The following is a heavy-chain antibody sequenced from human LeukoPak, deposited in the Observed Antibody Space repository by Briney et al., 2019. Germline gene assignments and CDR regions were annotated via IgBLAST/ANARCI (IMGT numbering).Heavy chain of an antibody. J-gene: IGHJ4*02. CDR1: GFTFSSYA. Sequence: GGTLRLSCAASGFTFSSYAMSWVRQAPGKGLEWVSAISGSGGSTYYADSVKGRFTISRDNSKNTLYLQMNSLRAEDTAVYYCAKGPYSSGWYFEPRIKPYYFDYWGQGTLVTVSS. V-gene: IGHV3-23*01. CDR2: ISGSGGST. CDR3: AKGPYSSGWYFEPRIKPYYFDY. D-gene: IGHD6-19*01.